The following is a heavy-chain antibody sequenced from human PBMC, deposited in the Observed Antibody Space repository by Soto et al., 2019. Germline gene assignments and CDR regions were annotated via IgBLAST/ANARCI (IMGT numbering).Heavy chain of an antibody. D-gene: IGHD2-8*01. Sequence: GGSLRLSCAASRFTFSDYYMSWIRQAPGKGLEWVSYISSSGSTIYYADSVKGRFTISRDNAKNSLYLQMNSLRAEDTAVYYCARXPRYCTNGVCYTGGIDYWGQGTLVTVPS. J-gene: IGHJ4*02. CDR1: RFTFSDYY. CDR2: ISSSGSTI. V-gene: IGHV3-11*01. CDR3: ARXPRYCTNGVCYTGGIDY.